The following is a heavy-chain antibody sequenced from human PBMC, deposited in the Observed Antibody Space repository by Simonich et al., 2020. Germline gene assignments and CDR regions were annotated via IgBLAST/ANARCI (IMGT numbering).Heavy chain of an antibody. V-gene: IGHV4-34*01. CDR3: ARHLQLGPFDY. Sequence: QVQLQQWGAGLFKPSETLSLTCAVYGGSFSGYYWSWILQPPGKGLEWNGENNNSGSNNSNPSLKSRVTISVDTSKNQFSLKLSSVTAADTAVYYCARHLQLGPFDYWGQGTLVTVSS. CDR2: NNNSGSN. CDR1: GGSFSGYY. J-gene: IGHJ4*02. D-gene: IGHD1-1*01.